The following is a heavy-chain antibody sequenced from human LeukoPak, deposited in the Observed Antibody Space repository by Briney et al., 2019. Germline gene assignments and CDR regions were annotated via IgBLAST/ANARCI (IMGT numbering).Heavy chain of an antibody. CDR1: GGSISSSNW. CDR3: ARDWGTLIVGATAFDY. D-gene: IGHD1-26*01. CDR2: IYHSGNT. V-gene: IGHV4-4*02. Sequence: SGTLSLTCAVSGGSISSSNWWSWVRQPPGKGLEWIGEIYHSGNTNYNPSLKSRVTILEDKSKNQFSLKLSSVTAADTAVYYCARDWGTLIVGATAFDYWGQGTLVTVSS. J-gene: IGHJ4*02.